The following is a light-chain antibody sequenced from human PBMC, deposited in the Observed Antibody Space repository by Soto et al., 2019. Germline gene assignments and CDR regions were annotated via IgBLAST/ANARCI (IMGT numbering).Light chain of an antibody. CDR1: SSDVGGYNF. Sequence: QSVLTQPRSVSGSPGQSVTISCTGTSSDVGGYNFVSWYQQNPGKAPKLMISDVSQRPSGVPDRFSGSKSGNTASLTISGLQAEDEADYYCCSYAGGYTFVFGSGTKLTVL. CDR2: DVS. J-gene: IGLJ1*01. V-gene: IGLV2-11*01. CDR3: CSYAGGYTFV.